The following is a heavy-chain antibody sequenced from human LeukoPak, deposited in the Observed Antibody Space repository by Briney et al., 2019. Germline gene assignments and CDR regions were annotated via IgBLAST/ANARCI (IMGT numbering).Heavy chain of an antibody. Sequence: GESLKISCKGPGYSFTSYWIGWVRQLPGKGLEWMGIIYPGDSDTRYSPSFQGQVTISADKSISTAYLQWSSLKASDTAMYYCARHPDDYYGSSGYPDYWGQGTLVTVSS. CDR3: ARHPDDYYGSSGYPDY. J-gene: IGHJ4*02. CDR2: IYPGDSDT. CDR1: GYSFTSYW. V-gene: IGHV5-51*01. D-gene: IGHD3-22*01.